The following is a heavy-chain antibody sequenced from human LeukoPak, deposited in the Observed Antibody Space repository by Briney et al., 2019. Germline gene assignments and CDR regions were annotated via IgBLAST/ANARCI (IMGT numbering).Heavy chain of an antibody. CDR2: TRGSGSGMGSGS. Sequence: RSGGSLRLSCAASGFAFSDYSMNWVRQAPGKGLEWIANTRGSGSGMGSGSYYAGAVKGRFTISRDNAKNSLYLQMNSLRAEDTAFYFCERDDNWGFNYWGQGALVTVSS. J-gene: IGHJ4*02. V-gene: IGHV3-48*04. D-gene: IGHD7-27*01. CDR3: ERDDNWGFNY. CDR1: GFAFSDYS.